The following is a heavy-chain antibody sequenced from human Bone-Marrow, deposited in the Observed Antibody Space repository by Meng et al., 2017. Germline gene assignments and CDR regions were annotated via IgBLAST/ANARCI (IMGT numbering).Heavy chain of an antibody. J-gene: IGHJ6*02. CDR2: INPSGGST. CDR1: GYTFTSYY. Sequence: ASVQVSCKASGYTFTSYYMHWVRQAPGQGLEWMGIINPSGGSTSYAQKFQGRVTMTRDTSTSTVYMELSSLRSEDTAVYYCARGPLLWRLSYYYGMDVWGQGTTVTVSS. D-gene: IGHD2-2*01. CDR3: ARGPLLWRLSYYYGMDV. V-gene: IGHV1-46*01.